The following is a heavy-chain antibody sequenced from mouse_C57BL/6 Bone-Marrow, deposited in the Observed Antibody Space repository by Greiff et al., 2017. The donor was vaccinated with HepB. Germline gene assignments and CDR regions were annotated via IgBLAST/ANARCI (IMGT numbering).Heavy chain of an antibody. CDR2: ISNGGGST. Sequence: EVKVVESGGGLVQPGGSLKLSCAASGFTFSDYYMYWVRQTPEKRLEWVAYISNGGGSTYYPDTVKGRFTISRDNAKHTLYLQMSRLKSEDTAMYYCARPYYYGSREAWFAYWGQGTLVTVSA. V-gene: IGHV5-12*01. CDR1: GFTFSDYY. D-gene: IGHD1-1*01. J-gene: IGHJ3*01. CDR3: ARPYYYGSREAWFAY.